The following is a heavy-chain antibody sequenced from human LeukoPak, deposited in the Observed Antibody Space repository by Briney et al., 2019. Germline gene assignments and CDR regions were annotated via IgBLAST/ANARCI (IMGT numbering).Heavy chain of an antibody. CDR2: IGTHGGER. CDR3: ARDLRGFQEVDY. J-gene: IGHJ4*02. D-gene: IGHD3-10*01. V-gene: IGHV3-30-3*01. Sequence: GGSLRLSCAGSGFIFSSYVMHWVRQAPGKGLEWVALIGTHGGERYYADSVKGRFTISRDNAKNSLYLQMNSLRAEDTAVYYCARDLRGFQEVDYWGQGTLVTVSS. CDR1: GFIFSSYV.